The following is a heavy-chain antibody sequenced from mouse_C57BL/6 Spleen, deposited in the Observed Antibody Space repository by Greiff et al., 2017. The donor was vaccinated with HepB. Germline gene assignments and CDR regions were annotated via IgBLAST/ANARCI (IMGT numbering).Heavy chain of an antibody. CDR2: INPGSGGT. Sequence: QVQLQQSGAELVRPGTSVKVSCKASGYAFTNYLIEWVKQRPGQGLEWIGVINPGSGGTNYNEKLKGKATLTADKSSSTAYMQRSSLTSEDSAVYFCAIRNYYGSGWGQGTTLTVSS. CDR3: AIRNYYGSG. V-gene: IGHV1-54*01. J-gene: IGHJ2*01. CDR1: GYAFTNYL. D-gene: IGHD1-1*01.